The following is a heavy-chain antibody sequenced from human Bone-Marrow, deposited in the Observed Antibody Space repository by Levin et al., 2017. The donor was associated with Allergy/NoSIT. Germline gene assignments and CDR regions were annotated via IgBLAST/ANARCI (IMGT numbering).Heavy chain of an antibody. Sequence: SVKVSCKTSGGTFSSYSITWVRQAPGQGLEWMGEIIPIYGTSNFAQKFQGRVTNTADKFTSTAYMELTSLTSDDTAVYYCAREGPLSLTRGRPFDLWGQGTMVTVSS. V-gene: IGHV1-69*06. J-gene: IGHJ3*01. CDR1: GGTFSSYS. CDR3: AREGPLSLTRGRPFDL. D-gene: IGHD3-10*01. CDR2: IIPIYGTS.